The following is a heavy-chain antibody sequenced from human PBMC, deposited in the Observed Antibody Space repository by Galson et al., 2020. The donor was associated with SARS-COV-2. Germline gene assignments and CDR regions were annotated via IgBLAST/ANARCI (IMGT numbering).Heavy chain of an antibody. CDR1: GGSISSGGYY. CDR2: IYYSGST. Sequence: SETLSFTCTVSGGSISSGGYYWSWIRQHPGKGLEWIGYIYYSGSTYYNPSLKSRVTISVDTSKNQFSLKLSSVTAADTAVYYCARGRITMIVVSHPFDYWGQGTLVTVSS. D-gene: IGHD3-22*01. J-gene: IGHJ4*02. CDR3: ARGRITMIVVSHPFDY. V-gene: IGHV4-31*03.